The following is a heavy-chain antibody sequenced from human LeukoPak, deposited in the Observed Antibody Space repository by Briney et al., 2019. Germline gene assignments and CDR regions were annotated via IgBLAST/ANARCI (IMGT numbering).Heavy chain of an antibody. V-gene: IGHV4-59*01. CDR1: GGSISSYY. D-gene: IGHD4-17*01. J-gene: IGHJ4*02. CDR2: IYYSGST. Sequence: SETLSLTCTVSGGSISSYYWSWIRQPPGKGLEWIGYIYYSGSTNYNPSLKSRVTISVDTSKNQFSLKLSSVTAADTAVYYCARSDYGDYGDTPFDYWAQGTLVTVSS. CDR3: ARSDYGDYGDTPFDY.